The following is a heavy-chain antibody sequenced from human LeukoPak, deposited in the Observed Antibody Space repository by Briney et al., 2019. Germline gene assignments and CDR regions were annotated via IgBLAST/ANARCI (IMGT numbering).Heavy chain of an antibody. D-gene: IGHD2-2*01. V-gene: IGHV3-23*01. CDR1: GFTFRRYA. CDR3: LGNSVVVVPPPIGEAFDF. J-gene: IGHJ3*01. CDR2: INSDGSAT. Sequence: GGSLRLSCAASGFTFRRYAVNWVRQAPGKGLDWVSAINSDGSATFYADSVKGRFTISRDNSKNTLYLQMNSLRAEDTAIYYCLGNSVVVVPPPIGEAFDFWGQGTMVTVSS.